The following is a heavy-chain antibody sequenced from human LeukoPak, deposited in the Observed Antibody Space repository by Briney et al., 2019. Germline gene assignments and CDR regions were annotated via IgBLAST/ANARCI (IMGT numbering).Heavy chain of an antibody. J-gene: IGHJ4*02. CDR2: VSYDGSNK. CDR3: AKDPLGYSRSSLGDY. D-gene: IGHD2-21*01. Sequence: GGSLRLSCAASGFSFSSFGMHWVRQAPGKGLESVAVVSYDGSNKYYADSVKGRFTISRDNSKNTLYLQMNSLRAEDTAVYYCAKDPLGYSRSSLGDYWGQGALVTVS. CDR1: GFSFSSFG. V-gene: IGHV3-30*18.